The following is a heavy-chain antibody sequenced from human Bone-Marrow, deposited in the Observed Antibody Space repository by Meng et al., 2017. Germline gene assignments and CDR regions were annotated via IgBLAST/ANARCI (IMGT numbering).Heavy chain of an antibody. V-gene: IGHV3-33*01. D-gene: IGHD6-13*01. CDR3: AREGWYEYQQLARATEH. CDR1: GFTFSSSG. CDR2: IWYDGSNK. J-gene: IGHJ1*01. Sequence: GESLKISCAASGFTFSSSGVHWVRQAPGKGLEWVAVIWYDGSNKYYADSVKGRFTISRDKSKNTLYLQRNSLRAEDTAVYYCAREGWYEYQQLARATEHWGQGTLGTVSS.